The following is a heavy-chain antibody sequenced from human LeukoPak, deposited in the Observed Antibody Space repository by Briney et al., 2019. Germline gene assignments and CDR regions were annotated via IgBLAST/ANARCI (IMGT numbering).Heavy chain of an antibody. CDR1: GFTVISNY. CDR3: ARARGYSYGLYYFDY. V-gene: IGHV3-53*01. D-gene: IGHD5-18*01. Sequence: GGSLRLSCAASGFTVISNYMSWVRQAPGKGLEGGSVIYSGGSTYYADSVKGRFTISRDNSKNTLYLQMNSLRAEDTAVYYCARARGYSYGLYYFDYWGQGTLVTVSS. J-gene: IGHJ4*02. CDR2: IYSGGST.